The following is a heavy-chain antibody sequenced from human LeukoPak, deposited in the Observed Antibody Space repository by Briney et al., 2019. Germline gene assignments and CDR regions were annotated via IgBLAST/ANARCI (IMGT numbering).Heavy chain of an antibody. D-gene: IGHD5-12*01. CDR2: IYYSGST. CDR3: ARWILGNYYYGMDV. CDR1: GGSISSYY. V-gene: IGHV4-59*08. Sequence: SETLSLTCTVSGGSISSYYWSWIRQPPGKGLEWIGYIYYSGSTNYNPSLKSRVTISVDTSKNQFSLKLSSVTAADTAVYYCARWILGNYYYGMDVWGQGTTVTVSS. J-gene: IGHJ6*02.